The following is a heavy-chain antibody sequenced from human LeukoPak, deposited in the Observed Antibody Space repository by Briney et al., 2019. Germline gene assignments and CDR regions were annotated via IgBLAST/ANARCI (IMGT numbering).Heavy chain of an antibody. D-gene: IGHD3-10*01. CDR3: AGESGSGYFDY. V-gene: IGHV4-59*01. CDR1: GGSISSYY. CDR2: IYYSGST. J-gene: IGHJ4*02. Sequence: SETLSLTCTVSGGSISSYYWSWIRQPPGKGLEWIGYIYYSGSTNYNPSLKSRVTISVDTSKNQFSLKLSSVTAADTAVYYCAGESGSGYFDYWGQGTLVTVSS.